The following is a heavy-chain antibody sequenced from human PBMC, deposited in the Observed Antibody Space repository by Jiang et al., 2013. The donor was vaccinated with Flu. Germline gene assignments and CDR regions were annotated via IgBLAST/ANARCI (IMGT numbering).Heavy chain of an antibody. D-gene: IGHD3-10*01. CDR2: INHSGST. J-gene: IGHJ6*01. Sequence: LLKPSETLSLTCAVYGGSFSGYYWSWIRQPPGKGLEWIGEINHSGSTNYNPSLKSRVTISVDTSKNQFSLKLSSVTAADTAVYYCARRLLVEGSDLMDVWGQRGPRVTGLL. CDR1: GGSFSGYY. CDR3: ARRLLVEGSDLMDV. V-gene: IGHV4-34*01.